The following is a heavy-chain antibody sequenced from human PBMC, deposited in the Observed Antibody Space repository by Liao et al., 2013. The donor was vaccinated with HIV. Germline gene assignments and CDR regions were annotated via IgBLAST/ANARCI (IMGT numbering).Heavy chain of an antibody. CDR3: ARESTMGATNWFDP. V-gene: IGHV4-59*01. J-gene: IGHJ5*02. CDR2: IYYSGST. CDR1: SGSISSYY. Sequence: QVQLQESGPGLVKPSETLSLTCTVSSGSISSYYWSWIRQPPGKGLEWIGYIYYSGSTNYNPSLKSRVTISVDTSKNQFSLKLSSVTAADTAVYYCARESTMGATNWFDPWGQGTLVTVSS. D-gene: IGHD1-26*01.